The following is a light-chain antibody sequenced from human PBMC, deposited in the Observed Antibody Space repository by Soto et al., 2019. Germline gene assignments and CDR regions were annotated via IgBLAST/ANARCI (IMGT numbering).Light chain of an antibody. J-gene: IGKJ1*01. Sequence: EIVMTQSPATLSVSPGESATLSCRASQSVNSFFAWYQQKPGQAPRLLIYGASTRATDIPARFSGSGSGTEFTLTISSLRSEDFAVYYCQQYDDWPPGTFGQGTKVDIK. CDR1: QSVNSF. CDR2: GAS. V-gene: IGKV3-15*01. CDR3: QQYDDWPPGT.